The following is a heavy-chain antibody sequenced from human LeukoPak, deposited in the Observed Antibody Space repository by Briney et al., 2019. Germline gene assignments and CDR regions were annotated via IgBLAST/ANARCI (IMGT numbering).Heavy chain of an antibody. J-gene: IGHJ4*02. CDR1: GYTFTIYG. CDR3: ERVAIVGVLDY. V-gene: IGHV1-18*01. D-gene: IGHD1-26*01. Sequence: ASVKVSCKASGYTFTIYGISWVRRAPGQGLGWVGWISAYKGNTNYAQKLQGRVTMTTDTSTSTAYRELRRLRCDDTAVYYCERVAIVGVLDYGGQGTLATVSS. CDR2: ISAYKGNT.